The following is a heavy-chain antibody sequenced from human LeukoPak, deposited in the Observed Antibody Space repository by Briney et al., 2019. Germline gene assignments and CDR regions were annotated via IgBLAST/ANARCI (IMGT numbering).Heavy chain of an antibody. V-gene: IGHV1-24*01. J-gene: IGHJ4*02. CDR3: AAVSGSYTLLEQ. CDR1: GYTLTELS. D-gene: IGHD1-26*01. Sequence: ASVNVSCKVSGYTLTELSIRWVRQAPGKGLGWRGGMDPDDGETSHAPKSQGRVTMTEDTSTDTAYMALSGLRSEDTAVYYCAAVSGSYTLLEQWGQGTPVTVSS. CDR2: MDPDDGET.